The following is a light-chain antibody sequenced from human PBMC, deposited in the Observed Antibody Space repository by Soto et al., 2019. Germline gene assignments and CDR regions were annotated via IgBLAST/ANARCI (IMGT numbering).Light chain of an antibody. V-gene: IGKV2-28*01. CDR2: LGS. J-gene: IGKJ1*01. Sequence: FVMTQSPFSLPVTPGEPASISCRSSQNLLHSDGFNYLDWYLQKPGQSPQLLIFLGSYRASGVPDRFSGSGSGTDFALRISRVEAEDVGVYYCMQAIQTRTFGPGTKVEIK. CDR1: QNLLHSDGFNY. CDR3: MQAIQTRT.